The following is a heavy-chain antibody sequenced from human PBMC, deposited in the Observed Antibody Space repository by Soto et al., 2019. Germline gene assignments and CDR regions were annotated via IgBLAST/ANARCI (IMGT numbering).Heavy chain of an antibody. CDR2: VRSKASSYAT. CDR3: TNKAY. Sequence: PGGSLRLSCAASGFIFSGSAMHWVRQASGKGLEWVGRVRSKASSYATTYAASVNGRFTISRDDSKNTAYLQMNSLKTEDTAVYYRTNKAYWGRGTLVTVSA. CDR1: GFIFSGSA. J-gene: IGHJ4*02. V-gene: IGHV3-73*01.